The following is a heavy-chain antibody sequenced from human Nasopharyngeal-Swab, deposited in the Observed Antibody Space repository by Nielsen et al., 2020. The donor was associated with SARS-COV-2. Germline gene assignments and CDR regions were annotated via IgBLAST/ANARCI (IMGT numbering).Heavy chain of an antibody. J-gene: IGHJ4*02. Sequence: GSLRLSCTVPGGSISSSSYYWGWIRQPPGKGLEWIGSIYYSGSTYYNPSLKSRVTISVDTSKNQFSLKLSSVTAADTAVYYCASPDESGYWGQGTLVTVSS. CDR1: GGSISSSSYY. D-gene: IGHD1-14*01. CDR2: IYYSGST. CDR3: ASPDESGY. V-gene: IGHV4-39*01.